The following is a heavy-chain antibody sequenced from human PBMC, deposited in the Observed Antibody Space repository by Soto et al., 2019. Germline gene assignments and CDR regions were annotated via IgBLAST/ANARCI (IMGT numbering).Heavy chain of an antibody. Sequence: EVQLLESGGGLVQPGGSLRLSCAASGFTFSSYAMSWVRQAPGKGLEWVSSISTSGGSTYYADSVKGRFTISRDNSNXXXYLQMNSLRAEDTAVYYCSLSDRYYGMDVWGLGTTVTVSS. CDR1: GFTFSSYA. CDR3: SLSDRYYGMDV. CDR2: ISTSGGST. V-gene: IGHV3-23*01. J-gene: IGHJ6*02.